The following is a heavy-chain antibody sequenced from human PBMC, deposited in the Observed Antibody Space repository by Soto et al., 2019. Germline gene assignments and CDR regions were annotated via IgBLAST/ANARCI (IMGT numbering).Heavy chain of an antibody. D-gene: IGHD2-21*02. CDR1: GFTFASAW. CDR2: IKGKEHGGTI. V-gene: IGHV3-15*01. Sequence: EVQLVESGGGLVKPGESLRLSCVASGFTFASAWMNWVRQAPGKGREWIGRIKGKEHGGTIDYAAPMKDRLIISRDDLKNTLYQQINSLQPEDSGVDYGPWVAAIPHWGQGTLVTVSS. J-gene: IGHJ4*02. CDR3: PWVAAIPH.